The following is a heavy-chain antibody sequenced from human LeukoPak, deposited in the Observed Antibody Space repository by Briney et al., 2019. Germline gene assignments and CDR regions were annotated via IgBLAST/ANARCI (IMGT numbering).Heavy chain of an antibody. D-gene: IGHD6-13*01. CDR3: AKDPRRYSRTGGYFDY. CDR1: GFSFSSNS. Sequence: GGSLRLSCAASGFSFSSNSMNWVRQAPGKGLEWVSSISTSSSYIYYADSVKGRFTISRDNARNSLYLQMISLRTEDTAVYYCAKDPRRYSRTGGYFDYWGQGTLVTVSS. J-gene: IGHJ4*02. CDR2: ISTSSSYI. V-gene: IGHV3-21*01.